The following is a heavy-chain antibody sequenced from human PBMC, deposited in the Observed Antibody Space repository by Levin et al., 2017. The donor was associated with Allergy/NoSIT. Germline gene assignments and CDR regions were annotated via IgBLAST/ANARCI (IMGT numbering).Heavy chain of an antibody. Sequence: GSLRLSCTVSGGSISSYYWSWIRQPPGKGLEWIGYIYYSGSTNYNPSLKSRVTISVDTSKNQFSLKLNSVTAADTAVYYCARVGSSGWYGDDAFDIWGQGTMVTVSS. D-gene: IGHD6-19*01. J-gene: IGHJ3*02. V-gene: IGHV4-59*01. CDR1: GGSISSYY. CDR2: IYYSGST. CDR3: ARVGSSGWYGDDAFDI.